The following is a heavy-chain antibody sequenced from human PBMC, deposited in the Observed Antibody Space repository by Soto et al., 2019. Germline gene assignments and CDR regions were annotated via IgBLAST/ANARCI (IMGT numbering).Heavy chain of an antibody. J-gene: IGHJ4*02. CDR2: ISSSGSTI. CDR3: ARDVDYGDYVDY. Sequence: LRLSCAASGFTFSDYYMSWIRQAPGKGLEWVSYISSSGSTIYYADSVKGRFTISRDNAKNSLYLQMNSLRAKDTAVYYCARDVDYGDYVDYWGQGTLVTVSS. D-gene: IGHD4-17*01. V-gene: IGHV3-11*01. CDR1: GFTFSDYY.